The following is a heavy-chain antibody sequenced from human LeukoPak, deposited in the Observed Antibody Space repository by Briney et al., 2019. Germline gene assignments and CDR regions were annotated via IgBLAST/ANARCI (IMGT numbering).Heavy chain of an antibody. Sequence: SETLSLTCAVYGGSFSGYYWSWIRQPPGKGLEWIGEISHSGSTNYNPSLKSRVTISVDTSKNQFSLKLSSVTAADTAVYYCASYYYGSGSYYKRQGYFDYWGQGTLVTVSS. J-gene: IGHJ4*02. CDR3: ASYYYGSGSYYKRQGYFDY. CDR2: ISHSGST. D-gene: IGHD3-10*01. CDR1: GGSFSGYY. V-gene: IGHV4-34*01.